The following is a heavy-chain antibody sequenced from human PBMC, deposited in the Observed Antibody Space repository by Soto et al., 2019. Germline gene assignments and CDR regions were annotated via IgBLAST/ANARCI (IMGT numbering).Heavy chain of an antibody. CDR2: INHSGST. V-gene: IGHV4-34*01. D-gene: IGHD3-16*02. CDR3: ARAKYDYVWGSYRPAFDY. CDR1: GGSFSGYY. J-gene: IGHJ4*02. Sequence: PPETLSLTCAVYGGSFSGYYWSWIRQPPGKGLEWIGEINHSGSTNYNPSLKSRVTISVDASKNQFSLKLSSVTAADTAVYYCARAKYDYVWGSYRPAFDYWGQGTLVTVSS.